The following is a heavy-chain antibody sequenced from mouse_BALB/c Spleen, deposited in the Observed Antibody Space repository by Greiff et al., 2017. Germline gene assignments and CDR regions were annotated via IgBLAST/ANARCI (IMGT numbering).Heavy chain of an antibody. D-gene: IGHD1-1*01. J-gene: IGHJ3*01. CDR3: AREGEDYYGSSYGFAY. CDR2: IDPSDSET. CDR1: GYTFTSYW. V-gene: IGHV1-69*02. Sequence: QVQLKQPGAELVKPGAPVKLSCKASGYTFTSYWMNWVKQRPGRGLEWIGRIDPSDSETHYNQKFKDKATLTVDKSSSTAYIQLSSLTSEDSAVYYCAREGEDYYGSSYGFAYWGQGTLVTVSA.